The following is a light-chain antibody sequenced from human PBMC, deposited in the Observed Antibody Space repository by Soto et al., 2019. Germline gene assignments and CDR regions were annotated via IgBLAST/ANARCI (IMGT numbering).Light chain of an antibody. CDR3: QQYGSSPLT. V-gene: IGKV3-20*01. Sequence: EIVLTQSPGTVSLSPGGRATLSCRASQSVVSSYLAWYQQKPGQAPRLLIHGGSSRATGIPDRFSGSGSGTDFTLTISRLESEDFAVYYCQQYGSSPLTFGGGTKVEIK. CDR1: QSVVSSY. CDR2: GGS. J-gene: IGKJ4*01.